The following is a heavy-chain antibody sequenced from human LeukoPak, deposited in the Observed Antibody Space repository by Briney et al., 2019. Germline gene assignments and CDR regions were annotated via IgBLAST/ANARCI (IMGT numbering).Heavy chain of an antibody. CDR1: GGSISSYY. D-gene: IGHD6-13*01. J-gene: IGHJ3*02. Sequence: SETLSLTCTVSGGSISSYYWSWIRQPAGKGLEWIGRIYTSGSTNYNPSLKSRVTMSVDTSKNQFSLKLSSVTAADTAVYYCARGQYSSSWYGDALDIWGQGTMVTVSS. V-gene: IGHV4-4*07. CDR2: IYTSGST. CDR3: ARGQYSSSWYGDALDI.